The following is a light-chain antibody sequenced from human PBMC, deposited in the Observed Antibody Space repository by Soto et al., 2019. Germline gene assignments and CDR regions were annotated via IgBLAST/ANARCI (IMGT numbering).Light chain of an antibody. CDR2: DTN. J-gene: IGLJ3*02. CDR1: TGAVATNHY. CDR3: SLSDSGIRV. Sequence: QAVVTQEPSLTVSPGGTVTLTCASSTGAVATNHYPYWFQQKPGRAPMTLIYDTNNRHSWAPARFSGSLLGGKPALTLSGAQPEDEAEYYCSLSDSGIRVFGGGTKVTVL. V-gene: IGLV7-46*01.